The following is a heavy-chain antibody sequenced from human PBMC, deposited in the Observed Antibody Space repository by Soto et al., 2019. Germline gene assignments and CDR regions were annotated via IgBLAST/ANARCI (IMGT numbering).Heavy chain of an antibody. CDR1: GFTFSSYW. CDR2: IKQDGSEK. CDR3: ARDMITFGGVIVPTNYYMDV. D-gene: IGHD3-16*02. V-gene: IGHV3-7*01. J-gene: IGHJ6*03. Sequence: GGSLRLSCAASGFTFSSYWMSWVRQASGKGLEWVANIKQDGSEKYYVDSVKGRFTISRDNAKNSLYLQMNSLRAEDTAVYYCARDMITFGGVIVPTNYYMDVWGKGTTVTVSS.